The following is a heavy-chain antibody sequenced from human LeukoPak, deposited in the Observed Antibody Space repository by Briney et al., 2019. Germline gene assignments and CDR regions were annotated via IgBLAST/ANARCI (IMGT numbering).Heavy chain of an antibody. CDR1: GYTFTSYY. Sequence: GASVKVSCKASGYTFTSYYMHWVRQAPGQGLEWMGIINPSGGSTSYAQKFQGRVTMTRDTSKNQFSLKLSSVTAADTAVYYCASLYCSGGSCSNFDYWGQGTLVTVSS. V-gene: IGHV1-46*01. CDR3: ASLYCSGGSCSNFDY. D-gene: IGHD2-15*01. CDR2: INPSGGST. J-gene: IGHJ4*02.